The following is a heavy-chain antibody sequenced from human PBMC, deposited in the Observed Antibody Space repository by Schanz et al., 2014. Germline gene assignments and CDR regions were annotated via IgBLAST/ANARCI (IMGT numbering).Heavy chain of an antibody. D-gene: IGHD2-15*01. V-gene: IGHV3-30*19. CDR2: ISYDGSNK. CDR3: ARDRGYCSGGSCLTFDY. Sequence: VQLLESGGGFVQPGGSLGLSCVVSGFTVSSDHMSWVRQAPGKGLEWVAVISYDGSNKYYADSVKGRFTISRDNSKNTLYLQMNTLRAEDTAVYYCARDRGYCSGGSCLTFDYWGQGTLVTVSS. CDR1: GFTVSSDH. J-gene: IGHJ4*02.